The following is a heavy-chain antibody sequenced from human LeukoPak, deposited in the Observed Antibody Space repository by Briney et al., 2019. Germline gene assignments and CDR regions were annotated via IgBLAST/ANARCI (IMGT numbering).Heavy chain of an antibody. CDR3: AKDFEVGTDIVVVPAAIRGDYFDY. V-gene: IGHV3-30*18. D-gene: IGHD2-2*02. CDR1: GFSFSSSG. Sequence: GGSLRLSCAASGFSFSSSGMHWVRQAPGKGPEWVSVISHDGSNKYYAGSVKGRFTISRDDSKNTLYLQMNSLRAEDTAVYYCAKDFEVGTDIVVVPAAIRGDYFDYWGQGTLVTVSS. CDR2: ISHDGSNK. J-gene: IGHJ4*02.